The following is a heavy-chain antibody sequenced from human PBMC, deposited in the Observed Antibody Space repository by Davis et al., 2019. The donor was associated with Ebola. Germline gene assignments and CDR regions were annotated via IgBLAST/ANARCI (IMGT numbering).Heavy chain of an antibody. D-gene: IGHD4-17*01. CDR3: AKDADEDDYGLFDN. V-gene: IGHV3-23*01. J-gene: IGHJ4*02. CDR1: GFSVSSYW. CDR2: VSGTGGTT. Sequence: PGGSLRLSCAASGFSVSSYWMHWVRQAPEKGLVWVSSVSGTGGTTYYAEFVEGRFTISRDHTKNTLHLQMNSLRVEDTAIYYCAKDADEDDYGLFDNWGQGALVSVSS.